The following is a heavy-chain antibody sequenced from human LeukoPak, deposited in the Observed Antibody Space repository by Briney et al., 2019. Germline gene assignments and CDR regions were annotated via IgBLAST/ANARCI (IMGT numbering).Heavy chain of an antibody. Sequence: ASVKVSCKASGYTFTAYYIHWVRQAPGQGLQWMGWINSNSGGTDYAQEFQDWVTMTRDTSINTAYMELRRLRSDDSAVYYCTRARQFHYDNSGYSFDYWGQGALITVSS. J-gene: IGHJ4*02. CDR2: INSNSGGT. V-gene: IGHV1-2*04. CDR1: GYTFTAYY. CDR3: TRARQFHYDNSGYSFDY. D-gene: IGHD3-22*01.